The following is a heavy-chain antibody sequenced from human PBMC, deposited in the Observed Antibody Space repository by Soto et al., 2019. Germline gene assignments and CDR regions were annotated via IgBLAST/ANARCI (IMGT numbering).Heavy chain of an antibody. D-gene: IGHD2-2*01. CDR1: GFTFSNYA. V-gene: IGHV3-23*01. CDR2: VTGRSSST. CDR3: TIHLPSKKNQRRWADAFHI. Sequence: EVRLLESGGGLVQPGGSLRLSCVASGFTFSNYAMSWVRQAPGKGLEWVSVVTGRSSSTYYADSVEGRFIISRDNSRNTLFLQMNSLGAEDTAVYYCTIHLPSKKNQRRWADAFHIWGQGTILTVSP. J-gene: IGHJ3*02.